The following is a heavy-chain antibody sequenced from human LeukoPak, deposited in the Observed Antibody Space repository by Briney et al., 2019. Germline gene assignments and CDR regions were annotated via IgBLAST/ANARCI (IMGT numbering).Heavy chain of an antibody. V-gene: IGHV4-59*01. D-gene: IGHD2-2*01. J-gene: IGHJ5*02. Sequence: PSETLSLTCTVSGGSISSYYWSWIRQPPGKGLEWIGYIYYSGSTNYNPSLKSRVTISVDTSKNQFSLKLSSVTAADTAVYYCARDERGYCSSTSCPRWGWFDPWGQGTLVTVSS. CDR2: IYYSGST. CDR1: GGSISSYY. CDR3: ARDERGYCSSTSCPRWGWFDP.